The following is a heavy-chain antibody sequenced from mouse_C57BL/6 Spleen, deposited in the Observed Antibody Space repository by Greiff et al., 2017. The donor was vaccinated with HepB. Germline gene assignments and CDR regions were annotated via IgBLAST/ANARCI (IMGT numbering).Heavy chain of an antibody. Sequence: EVQLQQSGPELVKPGASVKMSCKASGYTFTDYNMHWVKQSHGKSLEWIGYINPNNGGTSYNQKFKGKATLTVNKSSSTAYMELRSLTSEDSAVYYCARRGYYYGSSYAYFDVWGTGTTVTVSS. V-gene: IGHV1-22*01. CDR1: GYTFTDYN. CDR3: ARRGYYYGSSYAYFDV. CDR2: INPNNGGT. D-gene: IGHD1-1*01. J-gene: IGHJ1*03.